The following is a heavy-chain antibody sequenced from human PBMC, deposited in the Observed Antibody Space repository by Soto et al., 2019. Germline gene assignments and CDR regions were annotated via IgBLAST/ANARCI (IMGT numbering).Heavy chain of an antibody. CDR1: GFTFSSYD. CDR2: VSASGSIT. Sequence: VGSLRLSCAASGFTFSSYDMNWVRQAPGKGLEWVSGVSASGSITSYADSAKGRFTISRDNAKNTVFLQMTGLRAEDTAVYFCAKGDCSGGRCYRGFDYWGQGTLVTVSS. J-gene: IGHJ4*02. CDR3: AKGDCSGGRCYRGFDY. D-gene: IGHD2-15*01. V-gene: IGHV3-23*01.